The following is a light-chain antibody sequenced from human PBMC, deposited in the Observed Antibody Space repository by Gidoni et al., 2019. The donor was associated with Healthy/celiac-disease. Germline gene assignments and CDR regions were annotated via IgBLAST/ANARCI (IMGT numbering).Light chain of an antibody. CDR1: SSNIGAGYD. Sequence: QSVLTQPPSVSGAPGQRVTISCTGISSNIGAGYDVHWYQQLPGTAPKLLISGNSNRPSGVPDRFSGSKSGTSASLAITGLQAEDEADYYCQSYDSSLSVVFGGGTKLTVL. V-gene: IGLV1-40*01. J-gene: IGLJ2*01. CDR3: QSYDSSLSVV. CDR2: GNS.